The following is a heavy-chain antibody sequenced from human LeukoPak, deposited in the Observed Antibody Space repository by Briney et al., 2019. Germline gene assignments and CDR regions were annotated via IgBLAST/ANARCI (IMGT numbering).Heavy chain of an antibody. CDR3: ARDLISKIWFGESCFDY. J-gene: IGHJ4*02. V-gene: IGHV1-18*04. CDR2: ISAYNGNT. CDR1: GYTFTSYG. Sequence: GASVKVSCKAFGYTFTSYGISWVRQAPGQGLEWMGWISAYNGNTNYAQKLQGRVTMTTDTSTSTAYMELRSLRSDDTAVYYCARDLISKIWFGESCFDYWGQGTLVTVSS. D-gene: IGHD3-10*01.